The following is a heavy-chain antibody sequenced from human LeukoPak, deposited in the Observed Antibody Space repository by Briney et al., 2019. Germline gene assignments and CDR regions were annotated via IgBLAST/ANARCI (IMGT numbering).Heavy chain of an antibody. D-gene: IGHD3-3*01. CDR1: GGSISSGSYY. V-gene: IGHV4-61*02. CDR3: ARRIRFRNYYMDV. CDR2: IYTSGST. J-gene: IGHJ6*03. Sequence: SETLSLTCTVSGGSISSGSYYWSWIRQPAGKGLEWIGRIYTSGSTNYNPSLKSRVTISVDTSKNQFSLKLSSVTAADTAVYYCARRIRFRNYYMDVWGKGTTVTVSS.